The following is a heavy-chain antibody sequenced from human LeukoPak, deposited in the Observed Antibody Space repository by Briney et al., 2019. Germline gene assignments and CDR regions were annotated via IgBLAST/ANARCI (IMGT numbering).Heavy chain of an antibody. D-gene: IGHD3-10*01. V-gene: IGHV4-59*01. J-gene: IGHJ4*02. CDR1: GGSISSYY. CDR3: AGFRTYMVRGAPRDY. Sequence: SETLSLTCTVSGGSISSYYWSWIRQPPGKGLEWIGYIYYSGSTNYNPSLKSRVTISVDTSKNQFSLKLSSVTAADTAVYYCAGFRTYMVRGAPRDYWGQGTLVTVSS. CDR2: IYYSGST.